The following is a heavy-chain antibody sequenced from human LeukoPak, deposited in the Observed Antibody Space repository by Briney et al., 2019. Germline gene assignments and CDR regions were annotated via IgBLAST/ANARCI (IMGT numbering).Heavy chain of an antibody. CDR1: GYTFTCCG. J-gene: IGHJ4*02. D-gene: IGHD2-15*01. Sequence: ASVKVSCKASGYTFTCCGISWVRQAPGQGLEWMGWVSTYSGSTNYAQKFQGRVTMTSDTSTNTAYMELRSLRSDDTAVYYCARGTCNGGSCSNFDSWGQGTLVTVSS. CDR3: ARGTCNGGSCSNFDS. CDR2: VSTYSGST. V-gene: IGHV1-18*01.